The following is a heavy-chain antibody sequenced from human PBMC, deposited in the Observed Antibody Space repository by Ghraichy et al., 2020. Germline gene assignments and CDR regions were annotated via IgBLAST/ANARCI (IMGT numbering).Heavy chain of an antibody. CDR1: GFSLSTSGVG. CDR3: AHLGQPYYYDSSGYPSGTVFDY. D-gene: IGHD3-22*01. Sequence: SGPTLVKPTQTLTLTCTFSGFSLSTSGVGVGWIRQPPGKALEWLALIYWDDDKRYSPSLKSRLTITKDTSKNQVVLTMTNMDPVDTATYYCAHLGQPYYYDSSGYPSGTVFDYWGQGTLVTVSS. J-gene: IGHJ4*02. CDR2: IYWDDDK. V-gene: IGHV2-5*02.